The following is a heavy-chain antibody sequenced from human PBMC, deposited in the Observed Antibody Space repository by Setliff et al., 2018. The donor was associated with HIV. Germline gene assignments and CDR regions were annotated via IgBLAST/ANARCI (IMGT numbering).Heavy chain of an antibody. Sequence: GESLTISCAASGFTFSTYSMHWVRQAPGKGLEWVSSIDSSSTFIYYADSVEGRLTISRDNAKNSLYLQMNSLRGEDTALYYCARSVRGALYFDFWGQGTLVTVSS. CDR3: ARSVRGALYFDF. V-gene: IGHV3-21*01. CDR2: IDSSSTFI. D-gene: IGHD2-8*01. J-gene: IGHJ4*02. CDR1: GFTFSTYS.